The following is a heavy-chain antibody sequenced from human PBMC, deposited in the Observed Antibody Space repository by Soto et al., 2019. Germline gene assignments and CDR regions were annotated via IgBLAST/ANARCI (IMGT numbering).Heavy chain of an antibody. D-gene: IGHD5-12*01. CDR1: GFTFSSCA. V-gene: IGHV3-30-3*01. Sequence: QVQLVASGGGVVQPGRSLRLSCAASGFTFSSCAMHWVRQAPGKGLEWVAVIIYDGSDKYYADSVQGRFTISRDNSKNTLYLQMNSLRPEDTAVYYCAAELGNSGYDGHDYWGQGTLVTVSS. CDR3: AAELGNSGYDGHDY. CDR2: IIYDGSDK. J-gene: IGHJ4*02.